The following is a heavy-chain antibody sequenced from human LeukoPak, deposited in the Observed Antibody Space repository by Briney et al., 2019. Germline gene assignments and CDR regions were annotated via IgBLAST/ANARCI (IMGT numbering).Heavy chain of an antibody. V-gene: IGHV4-59*12. CDR3: ARVTGYCSGGSCYAWFDP. CDR2: IYYSGST. Sequence: SETLSLTCTVSGCSISSYYWSWIRQPPGKGLEGIGYIYYSGSTNYNLSLKSRVTMSVDTSKNQFSLKLSSVTAADTAVYYCARVTGYCSGGSCYAWFDPWGQGTLVTVSS. J-gene: IGHJ5*02. D-gene: IGHD2-15*01. CDR1: GCSISSYY.